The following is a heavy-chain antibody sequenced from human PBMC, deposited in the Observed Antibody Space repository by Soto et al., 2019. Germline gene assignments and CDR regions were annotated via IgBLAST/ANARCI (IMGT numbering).Heavy chain of an antibody. CDR3: ARHWTGDPGMALDY. D-gene: IGHD7-27*01. Sequence: QLQLQESGPGLVKPSETLSLTCTVSGGSISSSSYYWGWIRQPPGKGLEWIGSIYYSGSTYYNPSLKSRVTISVDTSKNQFSLKLSSVTAADTAVYYCARHWTGDPGMALDYWGQGTLVTVSS. J-gene: IGHJ4*02. CDR1: GGSISSSSYY. CDR2: IYYSGST. V-gene: IGHV4-39*01.